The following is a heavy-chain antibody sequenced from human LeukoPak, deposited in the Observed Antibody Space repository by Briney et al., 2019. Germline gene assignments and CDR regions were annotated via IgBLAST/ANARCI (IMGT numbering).Heavy chain of an antibody. D-gene: IGHD3-22*01. V-gene: IGHV3-53*04. CDR1: GFTVSSNY. Sequence: PGGSLRLSCAASGFTVSSNYMSWVRQAPGKGLEWVSVIYSGCSTYYADSVKGRFTISRHNSKNTLYLQMNSLRAEDTAVYYCARGGYYDSLDAFDIWGQGTMVTVSS. CDR2: IYSGCST. J-gene: IGHJ3*02. CDR3: ARGGYYDSLDAFDI.